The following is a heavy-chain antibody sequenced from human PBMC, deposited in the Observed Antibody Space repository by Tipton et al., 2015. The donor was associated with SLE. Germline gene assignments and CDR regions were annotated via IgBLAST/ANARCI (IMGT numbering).Heavy chain of an antibody. J-gene: IGHJ2*01. D-gene: IGHD6-6*01. Sequence: TLSLTCTVSGGSISSSSYYWGWIRQPPGKGLEWIGSIYYSGSTYYNPSLKSRVTISVDTSKNQFSLKLSSVTAADTAVYYCAPSIAARPRDWSFDLWGRGTLVTVSS. CDR2: IYYSGST. CDR1: GGSISSSSYY. V-gene: IGHV4-39*01. CDR3: APSIAARPRDWSFDL.